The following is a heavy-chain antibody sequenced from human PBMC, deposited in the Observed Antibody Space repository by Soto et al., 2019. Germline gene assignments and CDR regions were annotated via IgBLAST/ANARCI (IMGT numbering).Heavy chain of an antibody. J-gene: IGHJ3*02. Sequence: QLQLQESGPGLVKPSETLSLTCTVSGGSISSSSYYWGWIRQPPGKGLEWIGSIYYSGSTYYNPSLMSRVTLSVDTSKNQFSLKLSTVTAADTAVYYCARRGAFDIWGQGTMVTVSS. V-gene: IGHV4-39*01. CDR1: GGSISSSSYY. CDR2: IYYSGST. CDR3: ARRGAFDI.